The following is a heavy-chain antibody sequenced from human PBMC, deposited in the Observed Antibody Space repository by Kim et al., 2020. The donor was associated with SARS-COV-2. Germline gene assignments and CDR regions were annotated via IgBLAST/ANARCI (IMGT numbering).Heavy chain of an antibody. Sequence: TIYAQKFQGRVTMTEDTSTDTAYMELSSLRSEDTAVYYCATGAQTIPFDYWGQGTLVTVSS. J-gene: IGHJ4*02. D-gene: IGHD1-1*01. CDR3: ATGAQTIPFDY. V-gene: IGHV1-24*01. CDR2: T.